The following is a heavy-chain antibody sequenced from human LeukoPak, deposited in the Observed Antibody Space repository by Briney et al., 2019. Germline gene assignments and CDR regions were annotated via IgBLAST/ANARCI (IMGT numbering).Heavy chain of an antibody. V-gene: IGHV4-61*02. J-gene: IGHJ4*02. CDR1: GGSISSGSYY. CDR3: ARGGGYNPYY. Sequence: RPSETPSLTCTVSGGSISSGSYYWNWIRQPAGKGLEWIGRIYTSGSTNYNPSLKSRVTISVDTSKNQFSLKLSSVTAAGTAVYYCARGGGYNPYYWGQGTLVTVSS. D-gene: IGHD5-24*01. CDR2: IYTSGST.